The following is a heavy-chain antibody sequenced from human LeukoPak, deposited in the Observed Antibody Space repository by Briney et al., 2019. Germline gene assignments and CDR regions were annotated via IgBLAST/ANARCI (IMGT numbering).Heavy chain of an antibody. CDR1: GFTFSSFS. CDR2: ISSSSSYI. J-gene: IGHJ3*02. D-gene: IGHD3-22*01. Sequence: GGSLRLSCAASGFTFSSFSMNWVRQAPGKGLEWVSSISSSSSYIYYADSVKGRFTISRDNAKNSLYLQMNSLRAEDTAVYFCARDPDYYDSSTDAFDIWGQGTMVTVSS. CDR3: ARDPDYYDSSTDAFDI. V-gene: IGHV3-21*01.